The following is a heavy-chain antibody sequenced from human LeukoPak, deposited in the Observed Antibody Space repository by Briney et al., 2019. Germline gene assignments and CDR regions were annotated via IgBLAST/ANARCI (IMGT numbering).Heavy chain of an antibody. V-gene: IGHV3-30*04. CDR1: GFTFSNYA. CDR2: ISYDGSNK. J-gene: IGHJ4*02. Sequence: AGRSLRLSCAASGFTFSNYAMHWVRQAPGKGLEWVALISYDGSNKFYADSVKGRFTISRDNSENTLYLQMNSLRAEDTAVYYCAKDRSTSSSSWYGYFDYWGQGTLVTVSS. D-gene: IGHD6-13*01. CDR3: AKDRSTSSSSWYGYFDY.